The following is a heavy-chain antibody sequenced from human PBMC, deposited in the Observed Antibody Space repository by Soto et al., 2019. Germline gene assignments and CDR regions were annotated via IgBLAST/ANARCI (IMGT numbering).Heavy chain of an antibody. CDR3: ASTRYYDSSGYYPDQFDY. Sequence: PSETLSLTCTVSGGSISSGDYYWSWIRQPPWNGLEWIGYVYYSGSTYYNPSLKSRGTISVHTSKNQFSLKLSSVTDADPAVYYCASTRYYDSSGYYPDQFDYWGQGTLVTVPS. CDR2: VYYSGST. D-gene: IGHD3-22*01. CDR1: GGSISSGDYY. V-gene: IGHV4-30-4*01. J-gene: IGHJ4*02.